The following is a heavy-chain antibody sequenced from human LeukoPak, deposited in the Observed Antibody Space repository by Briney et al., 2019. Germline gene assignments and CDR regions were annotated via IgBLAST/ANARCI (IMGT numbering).Heavy chain of an antibody. CDR1: GYTFTNYA. D-gene: IGHD3-22*01. Sequence: ASVKVSCKASGYTFTNYAMHWVRQAPGQRLEWLGWINTGNGNTKYSQKFQGRVTITRDTSASTAYMELSSLRSEDTAVYYCARDFTYYDSSGYYRRLYYFDYWGQGTLVTVSS. CDR2: INTGNGNT. V-gene: IGHV1-3*04. CDR3: ARDFTYYDSSGYYRRLYYFDY. J-gene: IGHJ4*02.